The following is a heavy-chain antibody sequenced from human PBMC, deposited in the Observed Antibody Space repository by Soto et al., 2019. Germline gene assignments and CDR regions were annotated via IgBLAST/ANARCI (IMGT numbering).Heavy chain of an antibody. CDR2: IYYSGST. V-gene: IGHV4-30-4*01. CDR3: ARDSTMIVVEKALDAFDI. CDR1: GGSISSGDYY. Sequence: QVQLQESGPGLVKPSQTLSLTCTVSGGSISSGDYYWSWIRQPPGKGLEWIGYIYYSGSTYYNPSLKSRVTISVDTSKNQFSLKLSSVTAADTAVYYCARDSTMIVVEKALDAFDIWGQGTMVTVSS. D-gene: IGHD3-22*01. J-gene: IGHJ3*02.